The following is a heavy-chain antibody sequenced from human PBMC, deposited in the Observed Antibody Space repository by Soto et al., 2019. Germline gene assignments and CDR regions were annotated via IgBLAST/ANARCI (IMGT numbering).Heavy chain of an antibody. J-gene: IGHJ6*02. D-gene: IGHD2-15*01. CDR1: GFTFSSYG. CDR2: ISYDGSNK. Sequence: QVQLVESGGGVVQPGRSLRLSCAASGFTFSSYGMHWVRQAPGKGLEWVAVISYDGSNKYYADSVKGRFTISRDNSKNTLYLQMDSLRTEDTAVYYCARRDFYCRGRNCFSGDYAMDVWGQGTTVTVSS. CDR3: ARRDFYCRGRNCFSGDYAMDV. V-gene: IGHV3-30*03.